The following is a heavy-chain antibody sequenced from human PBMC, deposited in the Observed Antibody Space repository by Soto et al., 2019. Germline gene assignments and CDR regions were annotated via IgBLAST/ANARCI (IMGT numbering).Heavy chain of an antibody. V-gene: IGHV3-30*18. J-gene: IGHJ4*02. D-gene: IGHD2-2*01. CDR2: ISYDGSNK. Sequence: GGSLRLSCAASGFTFSSYGMHWVRQAPGKGLEWGAVISYDGSNKYYADSVKGRFAISRDNSKDTLYLQMNSLRAEDTAVYYCAKGKGVVVPAAPDYWGQGTLVTVSS. CDR1: GFTFSSYG. CDR3: AKGKGVVVPAAPDY.